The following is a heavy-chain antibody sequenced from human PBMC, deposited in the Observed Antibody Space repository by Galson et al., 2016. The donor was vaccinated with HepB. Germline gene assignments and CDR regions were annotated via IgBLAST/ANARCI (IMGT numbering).Heavy chain of an antibody. CDR3: AAATYYDILTTYYVEDY. Sequence: SVKVSCKASGFIFKNAAVQWVRQAPGQGLEWIGWIVAGNGDTNYAQKFQERATFTRDMSTRTAYIELTSLRSDDTAVYYCAAATYYDILTTYYVEDYWGQGTLGTVSS. J-gene: IGHJ4*02. CDR1: GFIFKNAA. CDR2: IVAGNGDT. D-gene: IGHD3-9*01. V-gene: IGHV1-58*01.